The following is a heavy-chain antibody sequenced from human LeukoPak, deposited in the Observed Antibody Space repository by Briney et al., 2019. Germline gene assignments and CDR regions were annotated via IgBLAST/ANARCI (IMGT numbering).Heavy chain of an antibody. Sequence: PSETLSLTCTVSGGSISGYYWGWIRQPPGKGLEWIGSIYYTGSTSYNPSLKSGVTISLDTSKNQFSLKLNSVTAADTAVYYCVRRLRPLGLDYWGQGTLVTVSS. V-gene: IGHV4-39*01. CDR3: VRRLRPLGLDY. CDR1: GGSISGYY. D-gene: IGHD3-16*01. J-gene: IGHJ4*02. CDR2: IYYTGST.